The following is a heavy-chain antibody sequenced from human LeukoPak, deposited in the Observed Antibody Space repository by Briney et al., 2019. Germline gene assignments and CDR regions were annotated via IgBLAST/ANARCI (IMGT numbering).Heavy chain of an antibody. J-gene: IGHJ3*02. CDR1: GFTFDDYG. CDR3: AKDRAHKYYYDSSGYYHDAFDI. D-gene: IGHD3-22*01. CDR2: ISGSGGGT. Sequence: GGSLRLSCAASGFTFDDYGMSWVRQAPGKGLEWVSAISGSGGGTYYADSVKGRFTVSRDNSKNTLYLQMNSLRAEDTAVYYCAKDRAHKYYYDSSGYYHDAFDIWGQGTMVTVSS. V-gene: IGHV3-23*01.